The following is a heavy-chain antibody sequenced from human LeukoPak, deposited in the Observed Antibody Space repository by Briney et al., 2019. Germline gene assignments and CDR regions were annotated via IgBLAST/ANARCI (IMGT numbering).Heavy chain of an antibody. Sequence: PGGSLRLSCAASGFTFSNYGMHWVRQAPGKGLEWVAFIRYDGSNKYYADSVKGRSTISRDNSKNTLYLQMNSLRAEDTAVYYCAKSAYCGGDCYLDYWGQGTLVTVSS. CDR1: GFTFSNYG. CDR3: AKSAYCGGDCYLDY. D-gene: IGHD2-21*02. V-gene: IGHV3-30*02. CDR2: IRYDGSNK. J-gene: IGHJ4*02.